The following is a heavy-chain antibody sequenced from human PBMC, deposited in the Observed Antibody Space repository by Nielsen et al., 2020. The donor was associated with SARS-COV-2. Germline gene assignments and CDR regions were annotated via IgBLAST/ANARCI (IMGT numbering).Heavy chain of an antibody. Sequence: GESLKISCAVSGFTFSDYYMSWIRQAPGKGLEWISYISRSGSATYYADSVRGRFAISRDNAQNSLYLQMDRLRAEDTAVYYCARRGGCGYDLGCYYYGMDVWGQGTTVTVSS. CDR2: ISRSGSAT. D-gene: IGHD5-12*01. CDR1: GFTFSDYY. J-gene: IGHJ6*02. CDR3: ARRGGCGYDLGCYYYGMDV. V-gene: IGHV3-11*01.